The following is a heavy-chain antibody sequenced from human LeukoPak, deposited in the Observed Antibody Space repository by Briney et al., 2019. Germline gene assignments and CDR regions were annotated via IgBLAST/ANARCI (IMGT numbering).Heavy chain of an antibody. J-gene: IGHJ4*02. CDR2: INPSSGDT. V-gene: IGHV1-2*02. D-gene: IGHD6-19*01. Sequence: GASVKVSSKASGYTFTGYYLHWVRQAPGQGLEWMGRINPSSGDTNYAQKSQGRVTMTRDTSISTAYLELSTLTSDDTAVYFCARVSVAGTPDRDYFDYWGQGTLVTVSS. CDR1: GYTFTGYY. CDR3: ARVSVAGTPDRDYFDY.